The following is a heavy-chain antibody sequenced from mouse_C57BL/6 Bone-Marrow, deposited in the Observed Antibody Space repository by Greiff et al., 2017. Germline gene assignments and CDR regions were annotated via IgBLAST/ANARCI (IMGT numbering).Heavy chain of an antibody. CDR2: IDPENGDN. CDR3: TNYYVSNWYVDV. D-gene: IGHD1-1*01. J-gene: IGHJ1*03. Sequence: EVQLQQSGAELVRPGASVKLSCTASGFNIKDDSMHWVKQRPEQGLEWIGWIDPENGDNEYASKFQGKATITAYPSSTTSYLQRSSLTSEDTAVYDCTNYYVSNWYVDVWGTGTAVTVSS. CDR1: GFNIKDDS. V-gene: IGHV14-4*01.